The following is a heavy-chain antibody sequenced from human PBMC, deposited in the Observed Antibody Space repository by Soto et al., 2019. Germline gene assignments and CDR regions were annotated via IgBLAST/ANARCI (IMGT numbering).Heavy chain of an antibody. CDR3: AGTTSHPWYYKDV. CDR2: IYYSGST. CDR1: GGCISSSSYY. V-gene: IGHV4-39*01. D-gene: IGHD1-7*01. Sequence: SETLSLTCTVSGGCISSSSYYWGWIRQPPGKGLEWIGSIYYSGSTYYNPSLKSRVTISVDTSKNQFSLKLSSVTAADTAVYYCAGTTSHPWYYKDVWGKGTTVTVSS. J-gene: IGHJ6*03.